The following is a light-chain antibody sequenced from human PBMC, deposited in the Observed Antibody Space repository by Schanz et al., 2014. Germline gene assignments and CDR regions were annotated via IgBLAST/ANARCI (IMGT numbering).Light chain of an antibody. J-gene: IGKJ1*01. Sequence: DIQMTQSPSSLSASVGDRVSITCRASEVISHYVAWYQQKPGKAPNLLIYAASTLQSGVPSRFSGSGSGTEFTLTISSLQPDDFATYYCQQYGDNPPWTFGQGTKVEIK. CDR3: QQYGDNPPWT. CDR2: AAS. V-gene: IGKV1-9*01. CDR1: EVISHY.